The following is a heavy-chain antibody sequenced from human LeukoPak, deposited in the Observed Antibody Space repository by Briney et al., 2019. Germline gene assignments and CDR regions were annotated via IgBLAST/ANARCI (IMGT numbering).Heavy chain of an antibody. J-gene: IGHJ4*02. Sequence: GGSLRLSCAASGFIFGSYGMHRVRQAPVKGLEWVAFTPYHGVSRYYTESVKGRFTISRDNSKSTLYLQMNSLRIEDTAVYYCAKDRHGDYTSDYWGQGTLVIVSS. CDR3: AKDRHGDYTSDY. D-gene: IGHD4-17*01. CDR1: GFIFGSYG. CDR2: TPYHGVSR. V-gene: IGHV3-30*02.